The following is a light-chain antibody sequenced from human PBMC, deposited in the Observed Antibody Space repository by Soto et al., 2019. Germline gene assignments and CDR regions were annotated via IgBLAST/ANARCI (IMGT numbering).Light chain of an antibody. CDR1: SSDVGGYNY. V-gene: IGLV2-11*01. CDR3: CSYAGESTFV. J-gene: IGLJ2*01. Sequence: QSALTQPRSLSGSPGQSVTISCTGTSSDVGGYNYVSWYQQHPGKAPKLLIYDVIKLPSGVPDRFSGSKSGNTASLTISGLQAEDEADYYCCSYAGESTFVFGGGTKVTVL. CDR2: DVI.